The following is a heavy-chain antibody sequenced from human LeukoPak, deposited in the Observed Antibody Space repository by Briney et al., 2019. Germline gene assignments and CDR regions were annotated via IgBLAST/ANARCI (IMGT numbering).Heavy chain of an antibody. V-gene: IGHV4-39*02. CDR3: AREITMVRGVTAFDY. D-gene: IGHD3-10*01. CDR1: GGSISSSSYY. Sequence: PSETLSLTCTVSGGSISSSSYYWGWIRQPPGKGLEWIGSIYYSGSTYYNPSLKSRVTISVDTSKNQFSLKLSSVTAADTAVYYCAREITMVRGVTAFDYWGQGTLVTVSS. J-gene: IGHJ4*02. CDR2: IYYSGST.